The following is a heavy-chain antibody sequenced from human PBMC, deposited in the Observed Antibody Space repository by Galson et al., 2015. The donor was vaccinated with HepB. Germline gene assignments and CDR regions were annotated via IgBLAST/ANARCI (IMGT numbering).Heavy chain of an antibody. CDR1: EFSFSQPW. J-gene: IGHJ4*02. D-gene: IGHD2-21*02. Sequence: SQRLSCAASEFSFSQPWMDWPRQAPGEGLEWVDSIDKYGSNKYYVASAKGRFTISRDNAKNSLYLQMNTLRAEDTATYYCARVTTAYDLNENWGQGTLVAVSS. CDR3: ARVTTAYDLNEN. CDR2: IDKYGSNK. V-gene: IGHV3-7*03.